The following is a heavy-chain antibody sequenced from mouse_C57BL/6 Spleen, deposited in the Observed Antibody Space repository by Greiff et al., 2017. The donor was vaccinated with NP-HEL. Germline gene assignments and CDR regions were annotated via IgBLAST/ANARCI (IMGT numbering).Heavy chain of an antibody. V-gene: IGHV5-17*01. CDR3: ARCTTVVATNYFDY. D-gene: IGHD1-1*01. J-gene: IGHJ2*01. Sequence: EVKLVESGGGLVKPGGSLKLSCAASGFTFSDYGMHWVRQAPEKGLEWVAYISSGSSTIYYADTVKGRFTISRDNAKNTLFLQMTSLRSEDTAMYYCARCTTVVATNYFDYWGQGTTLTVSS. CDR2: ISSGSSTI. CDR1: GFTFSDYG.